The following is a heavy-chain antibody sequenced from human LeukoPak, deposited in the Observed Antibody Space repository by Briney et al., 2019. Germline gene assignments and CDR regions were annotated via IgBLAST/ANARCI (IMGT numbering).Heavy chain of an antibody. J-gene: IGHJ4*02. CDR2: TSSDGSNK. CDR1: GFTFSDYA. D-gene: IGHD6-19*01. V-gene: IGHV3-30*18. CDR3: AKDDRSGWTPHFDY. Sequence: GGSLRLSCAASGFTFSDYAMHWVRQAPGKVLDWVAVTSSDGSNKCYADSLKGRFTISRDNSKNTLYLQMNSLRAEDTALYYCAKDDRSGWTPHFDYWGQGTLVTVSS.